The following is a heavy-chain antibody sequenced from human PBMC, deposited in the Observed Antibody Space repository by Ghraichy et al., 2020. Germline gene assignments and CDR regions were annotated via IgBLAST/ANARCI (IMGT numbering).Heavy chain of an antibody. CDR2: INSDGSIT. CDR3: ATRRGVNSGFDY. CDR1: GVTFSNHW. V-gene: IGHV3-74*01. D-gene: IGHD4-23*01. J-gene: IGHJ4*02. Sequence: GGSLRLSCAASGVTFSNHWMHWVRQAPGKGLVWVSRINSDGSITAYADSVEGRFTISRDNAKNTLYLQMNSLRAEDTAVYYCATRRGVNSGFDYWGQGTLVTVSS.